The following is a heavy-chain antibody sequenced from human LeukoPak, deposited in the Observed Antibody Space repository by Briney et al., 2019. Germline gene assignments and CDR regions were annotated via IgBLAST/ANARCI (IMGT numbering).Heavy chain of an antibody. CDR2: IYYSGST. D-gene: IGHD4-17*01. Sequence: SETLSLTCTVSGGSIRSYYWSWIRQPPGKGLEWIGYIYYSGSTNYNHSLKSRVSISVDTSKNQFSLNLSSVTAADTAVYYCARTGSTVTMLYHFDHWGQGTLVTVSS. CDR3: ARTGSTVTMLYHFDH. V-gene: IGHV4-59*01. CDR1: GGSIRSYY. J-gene: IGHJ4*02.